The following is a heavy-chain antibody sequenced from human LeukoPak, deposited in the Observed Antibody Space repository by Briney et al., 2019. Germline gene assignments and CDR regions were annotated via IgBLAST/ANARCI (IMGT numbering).Heavy chain of an antibody. J-gene: IGHJ4*02. CDR3: ASHTLIRGVTHFDY. Sequence: GGSLRLSRAASGFTFNSYAMTWVRQAPGKGLEWVSTISGGGGSTYYADSVKGRFTVSRDNSKNTLYLQMNSLRAEDTAVYYCASHTLIRGVTHFDYWGQGTLVTVSS. CDR2: ISGGGGST. CDR1: GFTFNSYA. V-gene: IGHV3-23*01. D-gene: IGHD3-10*01.